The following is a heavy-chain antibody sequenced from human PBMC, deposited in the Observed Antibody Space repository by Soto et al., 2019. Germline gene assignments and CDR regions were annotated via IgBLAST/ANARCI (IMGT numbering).Heavy chain of an antibody. D-gene: IGHD3-22*01. Sequence: SETLSLTCTVSGGTISSRGHYWSWIRQHPVKGLEWIGHIYYSGATSYTPSLKSRVTISTDTSQNHFSLNLTSVTAADTAVYYCARGYSNGYLGNWFEPWGQGTLVTVS. CDR2: IYYSGAT. V-gene: IGHV4-31*03. CDR1: GGTISSRGHY. J-gene: IGHJ5*02. CDR3: ARGYSNGYLGNWFEP.